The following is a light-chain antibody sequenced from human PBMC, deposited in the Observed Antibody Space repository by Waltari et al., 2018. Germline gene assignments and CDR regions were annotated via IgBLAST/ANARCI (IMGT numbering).Light chain of an antibody. CDR2: WAS. CDR3: QQYYTTPYT. V-gene: IGKV4-1*01. J-gene: IGKJ2*01. CDR1: QNVLFSSNNKNY. Sequence: DIVMTQSPDSLAVSLGERATINCKSSQNVLFSSNNKNYLAWYQQKPGQPPKLLIYWASTRESGVPDRFSASESGTEFTLTISSLQAEDVAIYYCQQYYTTPYTFGQGTKLEIK.